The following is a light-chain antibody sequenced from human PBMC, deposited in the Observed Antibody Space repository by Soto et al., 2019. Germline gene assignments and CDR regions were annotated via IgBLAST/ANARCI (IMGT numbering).Light chain of an antibody. CDR2: DAS. CDR1: QSVSKY. Sequence: EIVLTQSPATLSLSPGERATLSCRTSQSVSKYFAWYQQKPGRAPRLLIYDASSRATGIPARFIGSGSGTDFTLTISSLDPEHFAIYYRQQRSNWPITFGQGTRLEIK. J-gene: IGKJ5*01. V-gene: IGKV3-11*01. CDR3: QQRSNWPIT.